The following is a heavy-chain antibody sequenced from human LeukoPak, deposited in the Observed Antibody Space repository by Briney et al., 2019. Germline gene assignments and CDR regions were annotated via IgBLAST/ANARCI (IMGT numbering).Heavy chain of an antibody. Sequence: ASVKVSCKASGYTFTSYYMHWVRQAPGQGLEWMGIINPSGGSTSYAQKFQGRVTMTRDTSTSTVYMELCSLRYEDTAVYYSARSRWSRPLDYWGQGTQVTDCS. CDR3: ARSRWSRPLDY. J-gene: IGHJ4*02. CDR2: INPSGGST. V-gene: IGHV1-46*01. D-gene: IGHD5-24*01. CDR1: GYTFTSYY.